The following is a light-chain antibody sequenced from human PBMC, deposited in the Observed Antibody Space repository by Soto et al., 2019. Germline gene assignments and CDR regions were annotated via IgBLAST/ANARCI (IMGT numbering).Light chain of an antibody. CDR1: QSISSH. CDR2: DAS. Sequence: EIVLTQSPATLSLSPGERATLSCRASQSISSHLAWYQQKPGQAPRLLMYDASNRATGIPARFSGSGSGTDFTLTISSREPEELAVYYCQQRSNWPLTFGGGTKVEIK. J-gene: IGKJ4*01. CDR3: QQRSNWPLT. V-gene: IGKV3-11*01.